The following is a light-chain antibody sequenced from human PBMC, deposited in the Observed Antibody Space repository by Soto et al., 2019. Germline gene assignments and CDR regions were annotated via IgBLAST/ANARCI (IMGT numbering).Light chain of an antibody. V-gene: IGLV2-14*01. Sequence: QSALTQPASVSGSPGQSITISCTGTSRDIGGYNYVSWYQQHPGKAPKLMIYDVSNRPSGVSNRFSGSKSGNTASLTISGLQAEDAADYYCSSYTTTSTVVFGGGTKLPVL. J-gene: IGLJ2*01. CDR2: DVS. CDR1: SRDIGGYNY. CDR3: SSYTTTSTVV.